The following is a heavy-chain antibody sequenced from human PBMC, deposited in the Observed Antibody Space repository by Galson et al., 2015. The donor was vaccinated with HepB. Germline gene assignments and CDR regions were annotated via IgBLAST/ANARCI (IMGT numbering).Heavy chain of an antibody. CDR3: ARGAGSLSY. D-gene: IGHD1-26*01. J-gene: IGHJ4*02. Sequence: SLRLSCAASGFSFDTSAMNWVRHVPRKGLEWLSSVNDRGVSMYAHSLKGRFTISRDNAKNLLHLQMNSLRPDDTAVYYCARGAGSLSYWGQGTLVTVSS. CDR2: VNDRGVSM. CDR1: GFSFDTSA. V-gene: IGHV3-21*06.